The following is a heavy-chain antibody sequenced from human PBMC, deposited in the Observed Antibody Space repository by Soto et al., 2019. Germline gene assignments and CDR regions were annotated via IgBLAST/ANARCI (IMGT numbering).Heavy chain of an antibody. CDR2: ITGTSAFT. CDR3: ARDNLAFQGAFDL. Sequence: GGSLRLSCAASGFVFSDFQFNWVRQAPGGGLEWLSSITGTSAFTEYAESIEGRFTISRDNPNKLLFLHMDNLRPEDTAVYYCARDNLAFQGAFDLWGQGTLVTAPQ. CDR1: GFVFSDFQ. J-gene: IGHJ4*02. V-gene: IGHV3-21*01. D-gene: IGHD3-16*01.